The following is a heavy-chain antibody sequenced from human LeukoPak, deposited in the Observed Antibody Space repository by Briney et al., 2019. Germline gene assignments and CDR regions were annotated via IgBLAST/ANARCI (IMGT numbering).Heavy chain of an antibody. Sequence: GIANYAQKFQGRVTITADKSTSTAYMELSSLRSEGTAVYYCAKGVNSGWLADGYYGMDVWGQGTTVTVSS. CDR2: GIA. J-gene: IGHJ6*02. V-gene: IGHV1-69*04. D-gene: IGHD6-19*01. CDR3: AKGVNSGWLADGYYGMDV.